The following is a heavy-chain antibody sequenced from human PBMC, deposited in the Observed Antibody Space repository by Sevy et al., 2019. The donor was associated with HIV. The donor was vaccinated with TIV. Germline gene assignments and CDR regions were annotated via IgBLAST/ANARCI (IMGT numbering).Heavy chain of an antibody. CDR3: ARDIDSSGYSYAFDL. Sequence: GGSLRLSCKASGFIFSNYDMNWVRQAPGKGLEWVSYISPSGHAIYYADSVKGRFTVSRDNAKNSLYLQMNSLRGDDTALYYCARDIDSSGYSYAFDLWGQGTMVTVS. D-gene: IGHD3-22*01. CDR2: ISPSGHAI. J-gene: IGHJ3*01. CDR1: GFIFSNYD. V-gene: IGHV3-48*03.